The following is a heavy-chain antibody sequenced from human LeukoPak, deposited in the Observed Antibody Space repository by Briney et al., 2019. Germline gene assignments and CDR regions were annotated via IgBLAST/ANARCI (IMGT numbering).Heavy chain of an antibody. CDR1: GGSISSGDYY. J-gene: IGHJ4*02. CDR3: ARVPNYYDSSGYKIFDY. Sequence: SETLSLTCTVSGGSISSGDYYWSWIRQPPGKGLEWIGYIYYSGSTYYNPSLKSRVTISVDTSKNQLSLKLSSVTAADTAVYYCARVPNYYDSSGYKIFDYWGQGTLVTVSS. CDR2: IYYSGST. D-gene: IGHD3-22*01. V-gene: IGHV4-30-4*01.